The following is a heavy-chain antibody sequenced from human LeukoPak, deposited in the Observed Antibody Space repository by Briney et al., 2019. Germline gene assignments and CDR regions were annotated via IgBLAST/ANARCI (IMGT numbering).Heavy chain of an antibody. Sequence: ASVKVSCKASGGTFSSYAISWVRQAPGQGLEWMGRIIPILGIANYAQKFQGRVTITADKSTSTAYVELSSLRSEDTAVYYCARPGLHGDWGQGTLVTVSS. CDR2: IIPILGIA. CDR1: GGTFSSYA. CDR3: ARPGLHGD. J-gene: IGHJ4*02. D-gene: IGHD4-11*01. V-gene: IGHV1-69*04.